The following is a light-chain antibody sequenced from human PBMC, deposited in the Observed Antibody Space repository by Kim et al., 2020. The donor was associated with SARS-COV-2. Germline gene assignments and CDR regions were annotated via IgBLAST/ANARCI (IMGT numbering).Light chain of an antibody. CDR1: NIGSKS. CDR2: YDS. CDR3: QVWDSSSDHRV. Sequence: SYELTQPPSVSVAPGKTARITCGGNNIGSKSVHWYQQKPGQPPVLVIYYDSDRPSGIPERFSGSNSGNTATLTISRGEAGDEADYYCQVWDSSSDHRVFG. V-gene: IGLV3-21*04. J-gene: IGLJ3*02.